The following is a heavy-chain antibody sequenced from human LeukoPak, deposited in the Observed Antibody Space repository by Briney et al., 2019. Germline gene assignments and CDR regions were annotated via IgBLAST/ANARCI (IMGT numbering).Heavy chain of an antibody. D-gene: IGHD5-12*01. V-gene: IGHV4-34*01. CDR2: INHSGST. J-gene: IGHJ1*01. CDR3: ARRGPSGLRKTQYFQH. CDR1: GGSFSGYY. Sequence: SETLSLTCAVYGGSFSGYYWSWLRQPPGKGLEWIGEINHSGSTNYNPFLKSRVTISVDTSKPQFPLKLSSVTAADTAVYYCARRGPSGLRKTQYFQHWGQGTLVTVSS.